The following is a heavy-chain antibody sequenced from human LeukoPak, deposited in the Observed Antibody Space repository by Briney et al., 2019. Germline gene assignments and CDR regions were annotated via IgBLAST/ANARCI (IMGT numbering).Heavy chain of an antibody. CDR2: IYSGGST. J-gene: IGHJ4*02. D-gene: IGHD2-2*01. CDR3: ARGLQLLACYDY. V-gene: IGHV3-66*02. CDR1: GFTVSSNY. Sequence: PGGSLRPSCAASGFTVSSNYMSWVRQAPGKGLEWVSVIYSGGSTYYADSVKGRFTISRDNSKNTLYLQMNSLRAEDTAVYYCARGLQLLACYDYWGQGTLVTVSS.